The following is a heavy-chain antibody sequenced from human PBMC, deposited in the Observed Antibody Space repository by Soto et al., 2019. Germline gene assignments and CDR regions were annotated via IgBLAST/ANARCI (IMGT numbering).Heavy chain of an antibody. J-gene: IGHJ5*02. CDR2: IWYDGSNK. Sequence: QVQLVESGGGVVQPGRSLRLSCAASGFTFSSYGMHWVRQAPGKGLEWVAVIWYDGSNKYYADSVKGRFTISRDNSKNTLYLQMNSLRAEDTDVYYCAGTRLGWFDPWGQGTLVTVSS. CDR1: GFTFSSYG. CDR3: AGTRLGWFDP. D-gene: IGHD6-13*01. V-gene: IGHV3-33*01.